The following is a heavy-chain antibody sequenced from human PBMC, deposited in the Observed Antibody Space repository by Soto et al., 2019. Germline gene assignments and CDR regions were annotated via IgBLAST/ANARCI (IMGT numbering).Heavy chain of an antibody. Sequence: QVHLVQSGVEVKTPGASVKVPCQASGYTFFTYDISWVRQAPGQGLGWMGWISTYSGDTKYAQKFQGRVTTTTDTSTTTAYLELRSLRSDDTAVYYCARHHGPTTSENWFDPWGQGTLVTVSS. V-gene: IGHV1-18*01. CDR3: ARHHGPTTSENWFDP. CDR1: GYTFFTYD. J-gene: IGHJ5*02. D-gene: IGHD5-12*01. CDR2: ISTYSGDT.